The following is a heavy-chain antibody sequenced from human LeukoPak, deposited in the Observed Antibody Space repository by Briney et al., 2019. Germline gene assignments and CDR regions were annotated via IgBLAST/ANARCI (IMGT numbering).Heavy chain of an antibody. CDR2: ISSGGNYI. CDR3: ARAGILVAGTDWYFDL. D-gene: IGHD6-19*01. Sequence: KPGGSLRLSCAASGFTFSSYSMNWVRQAPGKGLEWVSYISSGGNYIYYADSVKGRFTISRDNAKNSLYLQMNSLRAEETAVYYCARAGILVAGTDWYFDLWGRGTLVTVSS. V-gene: IGHV3-21*01. J-gene: IGHJ2*01. CDR1: GFTFSSYS.